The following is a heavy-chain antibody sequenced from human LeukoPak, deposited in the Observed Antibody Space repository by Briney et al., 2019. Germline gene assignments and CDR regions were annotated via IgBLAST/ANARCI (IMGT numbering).Heavy chain of an antibody. CDR2: ISAYNGDT. CDR1: GYTFTSYG. CDR3: ARDVKWLVLDY. V-gene: IGHV1-18*01. J-gene: IGHJ4*02. Sequence: ASVKVSCKASGYTFTSYGITWVRQAPGQGLEWMGWISAYNGDTNYAQKLQGRVTMTTDTSTSTAYMELRSLRSEDTAVYYCARDVKWLVLDYWGQGTLVTVSS. D-gene: IGHD6-19*01.